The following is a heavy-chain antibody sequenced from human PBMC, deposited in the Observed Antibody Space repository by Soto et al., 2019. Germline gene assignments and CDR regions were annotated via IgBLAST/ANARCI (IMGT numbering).Heavy chain of an antibody. D-gene: IGHD3-22*01. CDR3: AREIPYYYDSSGPYFDY. CDR2: IYYSGST. V-gene: IGHV4-31*03. J-gene: IGHJ4*02. Sequence: QVQLQESGPGLVKPSQTLSLTCTVSGGSISSGGYYWSWIRQHPGKGLEWIGYIYYSGSTYYNPSLKSRVSISVDTSKNQFSLKLSSVTAADTAVYYCAREIPYYYDSSGPYFDYWGQGTLVTVSS. CDR1: GGSISSGGYY.